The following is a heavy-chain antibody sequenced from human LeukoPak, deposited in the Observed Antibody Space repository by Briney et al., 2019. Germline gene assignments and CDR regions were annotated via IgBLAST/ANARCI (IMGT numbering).Heavy chain of an antibody. D-gene: IGHD4-17*01. Sequence: SETLSLTCTVSGGSISSRPYHWGWIRQSPGKGLECIGSLYYSGSTYYNPSLKSRVTISVDTSKNQFSLKLSSVTAADTAVYYCVRTVIPGWFDPWGQGTLVTVSS. CDR1: GGSISSRPYH. J-gene: IGHJ5*02. V-gene: IGHV4-39*07. CDR2: LYYSGST. CDR3: VRTVIPGWFDP.